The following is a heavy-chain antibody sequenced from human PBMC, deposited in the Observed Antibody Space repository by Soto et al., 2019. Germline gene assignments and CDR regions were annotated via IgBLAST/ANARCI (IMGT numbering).Heavy chain of an antibody. Sequence: QVQLVQSRAEVKKPGSSVKVSCKASGGTFSSYAISWVRQAPGQGLEWMGGIIPIFGTANYAQKFQGRVTITADKSTSTAYMELSSLRSEDTAVYYCARSMAGQWLVLRSFDYWGQGTLVTVSS. V-gene: IGHV1-69*06. CDR1: GGTFSSYA. CDR3: ARSMAGQWLVLRSFDY. J-gene: IGHJ4*02. CDR2: IIPIFGTA. D-gene: IGHD6-19*01.